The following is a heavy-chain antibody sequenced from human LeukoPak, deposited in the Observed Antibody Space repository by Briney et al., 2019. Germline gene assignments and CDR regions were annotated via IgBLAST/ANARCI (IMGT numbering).Heavy chain of an antibody. CDR3: ATLRGDYGETYYYYYMDV. Sequence: GGSLRLSCAASGFTFSSYSMNWVRQAPGKGLEWVSYISSSSSTIYYADSVKGRFTISRDNAKNSLYLQMNSLRAEDTAVYYCATLRGDYGETYYYYYMDVWGRGTTVTVSS. CDR2: ISSSSSTI. J-gene: IGHJ6*03. CDR1: GFTFSSYS. V-gene: IGHV3-48*04. D-gene: IGHD4-17*01.